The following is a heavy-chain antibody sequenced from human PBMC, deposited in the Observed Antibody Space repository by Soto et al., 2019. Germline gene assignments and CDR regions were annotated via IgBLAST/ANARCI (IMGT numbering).Heavy chain of an antibody. CDR2: IIPIFGTA. Sequence: GASVKVSCKASGGTFSSYAISWVRQAPVQVLEWMVGIIPIFGTANYAQKFQGSVTITADESTSTAYMELSSLRYEDTAVYYCAISPLVVELLRWFDSWGKGTMVTVSS. D-gene: IGHD1-7*01. V-gene: IGHV1-69*13. J-gene: IGHJ5*02. CDR3: AISPLVVELLRWFDS. CDR1: GGTFSSYA.